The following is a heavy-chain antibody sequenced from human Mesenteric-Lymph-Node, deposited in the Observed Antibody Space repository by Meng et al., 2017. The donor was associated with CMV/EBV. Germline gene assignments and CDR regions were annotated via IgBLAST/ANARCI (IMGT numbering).Heavy chain of an antibody. V-gene: IGHV3-43D*03. CDR2: INWHGDDT. D-gene: IGHD2-2*01. CDR3: AKSDCSSVSCYFDY. CDR1: GFVFDDYA. Sequence: GESLKISCAASGFVFDDYAMHWVRQAPGKGLEWVSFINWHGDDTDYADSVRGRFTISRDNSKNSLYLQMNSLRPEDTGFYYCAKSDCSSVSCYFDYWGQGTLVTVSS. J-gene: IGHJ4*02.